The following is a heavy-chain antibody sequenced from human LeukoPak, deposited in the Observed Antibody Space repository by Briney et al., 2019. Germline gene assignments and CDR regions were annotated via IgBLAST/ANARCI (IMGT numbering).Heavy chain of an antibody. CDR1: GGSISSSSSY. Sequence: SETLSLTCSVSGGSISSSSSYWGWIRQPPGKGLEWIGSIYYSGSSFDNPALKSRVTISVDTSKNQFSLKLSSVTAADTAVYYCARHVSYYGSGRYYNRWGQGTLVTVSS. CDR3: ARHVSYYGSGRYYNR. CDR2: IYYSGSS. V-gene: IGHV4-39*01. D-gene: IGHD3-10*01. J-gene: IGHJ4*02.